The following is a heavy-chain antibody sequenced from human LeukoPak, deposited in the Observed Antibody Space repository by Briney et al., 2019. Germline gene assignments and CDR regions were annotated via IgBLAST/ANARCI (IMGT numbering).Heavy chain of an antibody. CDR1: GGSISSYY. J-gene: IGHJ4*02. CDR2: IYYSGST. V-gene: IGHV4-59*08. D-gene: IGHD5-24*01. CDR3: ARGARAGYNLEPFDY. Sequence: SETLSLTCTVSGGSISSYYWSWIRQPPGKGLEWIGYIYYSGSTKYNPSLKSRVTISVDTSKNQFSLKLRSVTAADTAVYYCARGARAGYNLEPFDYWGQGTLSPSPQ.